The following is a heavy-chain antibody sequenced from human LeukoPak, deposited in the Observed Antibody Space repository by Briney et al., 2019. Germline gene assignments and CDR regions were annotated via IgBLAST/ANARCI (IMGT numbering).Heavy chain of an antibody. Sequence: GGSLRLSCAASGFTFSTAWMSWVRQAPGKGLEWVGRIKSKTDGGTTDYVAPVKGRFTISRDDSKNTLYLQMNSLKTEDTAVYYCTTDPGLYDILTGWGQGTLVTVSS. D-gene: IGHD3-9*01. J-gene: IGHJ1*01. CDR1: GFTFSTAW. V-gene: IGHV3-15*01. CDR2: IKSKTDGGTT. CDR3: TTDPGLYDILTG.